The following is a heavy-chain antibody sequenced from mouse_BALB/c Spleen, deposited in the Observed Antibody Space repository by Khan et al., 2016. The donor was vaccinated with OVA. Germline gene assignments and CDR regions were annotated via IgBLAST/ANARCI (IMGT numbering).Heavy chain of an antibody. J-gene: IGHJ3*01. V-gene: IGHV1-4*01. Sequence: QVQLQQSGAELARPGASVKMSCKASGYTFTSYTIHWIKLRPGQGLEWIGYINPSTAYTNYNQRFKDKATLTEDQSSTTAYKKMSSLTYDDSTVHYCVRDGAYHMNDGWFAYGGLGTLVTVSA. CDR1: GYTFTSYT. CDR2: INPSTAYT. D-gene: IGHD2-12*01. CDR3: VRDGAYHMNDGWFAY.